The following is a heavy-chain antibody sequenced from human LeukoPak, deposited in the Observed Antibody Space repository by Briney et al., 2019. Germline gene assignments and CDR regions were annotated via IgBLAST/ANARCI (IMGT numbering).Heavy chain of an antibody. CDR1: GYSISRGYY. V-gene: IGHV4-38-2*01. Sequence: SETLSLTCGVSGYSISRGYYWAWIRQPPGKGLEWIATIYHTGSTYYNPSLESRVTISVDTSKNEFSLNLNSVTAADTAVYFCARAGWIITSGIDYWGQGAQVTVSS. J-gene: IGHJ4*02. CDR2: IYHTGST. CDR3: ARAGWIITSGIDY. D-gene: IGHD1-20*01.